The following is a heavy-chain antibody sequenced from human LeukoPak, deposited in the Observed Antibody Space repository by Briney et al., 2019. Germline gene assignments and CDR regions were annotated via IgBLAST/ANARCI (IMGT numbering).Heavy chain of an antibody. V-gene: IGHV4-61*02. CDR1: GGPISSGSYY. J-gene: IGHJ3*02. D-gene: IGHD3-16*01. CDR3: ASEMWGAHAFDI. CDR2: IYTSGST. Sequence: SETLSLTCTVSGGPISSGSYYWSWIRQPAGKGLEWIGLIYTSGSTNYNPSLKSRVTISVDTSKNQFSLKLSSVTAADTAVYYCASEMWGAHAFDIWGQGTMVTVSS.